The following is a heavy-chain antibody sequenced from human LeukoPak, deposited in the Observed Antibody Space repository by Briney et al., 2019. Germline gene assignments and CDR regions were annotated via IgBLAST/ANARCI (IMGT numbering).Heavy chain of an antibody. CDR2: ISGSGGST. J-gene: IGHJ4*02. CDR3: AKSLGRAYGSGSSNSPFDY. V-gene: IGHV3-23*01. Sequence: PGASLRLSCAVSGFTFSSYAMSWVRQAPGKGLEWVSLISGSGGSTDFADSVKGRFTISRDNSNNTVYLQMNSLRAEDTAVYYCAKSLGRAYGSGSSNSPFDYWGQGTLVTVSS. D-gene: IGHD3-10*01. CDR1: GFTFSSYA.